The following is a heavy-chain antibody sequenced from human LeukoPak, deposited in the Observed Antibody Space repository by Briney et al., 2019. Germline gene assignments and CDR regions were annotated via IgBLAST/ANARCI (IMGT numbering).Heavy chain of an antibody. V-gene: IGHV4-38-2*02. CDR3: ARRDYYYYYMDV. J-gene: IGHJ6*03. CDR2: IYHSGST. Sequence: SETLSLTCTVSGYSISSGYFWAWIRQPPGKGLEWIGSIYHSGSTYYNPSLKSRVTISVDTSKNQFSLNVTSVTAADTAVYYCARRDYYYYYMDVWGKGTTVTVSS. CDR1: GYSISSGYF.